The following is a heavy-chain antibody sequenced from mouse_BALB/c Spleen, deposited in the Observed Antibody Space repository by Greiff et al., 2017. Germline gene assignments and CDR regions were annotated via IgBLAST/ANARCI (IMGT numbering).Heavy chain of an antibody. Sequence: EVQRVESGGGLVKPGGSLKLSCAASGFTFSSYAMSWVRQTPEKRLEWVASISSGGSTYYPDSVKGRFTISRDNARNILYLQMSSLRSEDTAMYYCASYGNYEVWFAYWGQGTLVTVSA. CDR2: ISSGGST. CDR1: GFTFSSYA. J-gene: IGHJ3*01. CDR3: ASYGNYEVWFAY. D-gene: IGHD2-1*01. V-gene: IGHV5-6-5*01.